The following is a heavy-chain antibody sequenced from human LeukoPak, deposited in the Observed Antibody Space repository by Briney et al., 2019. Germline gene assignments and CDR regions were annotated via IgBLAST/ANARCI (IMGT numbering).Heavy chain of an antibody. CDR2: INSDGSST. CDR3: ARAYSERYGLGYYYMDV. D-gene: IGHD1-26*01. Sequence: PGGSLRLSCEASGFTFSNYWMSWVRQAPGKGLVWVSRINSDGSSTSYADSVKGRFTISRDNAKNTLYLQMNSLRAEGTAVYYCARAYSERYGLGYYYMDVWGKGTTVTISS. CDR1: GFTFSNYW. J-gene: IGHJ6*03. V-gene: IGHV3-74*01.